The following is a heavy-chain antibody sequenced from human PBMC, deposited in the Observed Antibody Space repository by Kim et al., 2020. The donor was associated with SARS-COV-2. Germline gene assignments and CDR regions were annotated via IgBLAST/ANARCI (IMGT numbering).Heavy chain of an antibody. CDR3: ARETFTPAIVVVLATQGAIDI. CDR2: FYYSGST. D-gene: IGHD2-2*01. Sequence: SETLSLTCTVSGGSISSGGYYWSWLRQHPGKGLEWFGYFYYSGSTYSNPSLQSRVTISVDTYKNQFSLKLSTVTAADTAVYYCARETFTPAIVVVLATQGAIDIWGQGTMVTVSS. V-gene: IGHV4-31*03. CDR1: GGSISSGGYY. J-gene: IGHJ3*02.